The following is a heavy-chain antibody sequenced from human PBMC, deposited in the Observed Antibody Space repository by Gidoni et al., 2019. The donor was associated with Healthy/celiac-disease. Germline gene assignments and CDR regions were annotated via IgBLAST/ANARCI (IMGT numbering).Heavy chain of an antibody. D-gene: IGHD3-9*01. J-gene: IGHJ4*02. V-gene: IGHV4-39*01. CDR3: ARATALLRYFDWLSDYLFDY. CDR1: GGSISSSRYY. CDR2: IYSRGST. Sequence: QLQLQESGPGLVKPPETLSLTCAVSGGSISSSRYYWGWIRQPPGKGLAWIGSIYSRGSTYYNPSLTSRVTISVDTSKNQFSLKLSSVTAADTAVYYFARATALLRYFDWLSDYLFDYWCQGTLVTVSS.